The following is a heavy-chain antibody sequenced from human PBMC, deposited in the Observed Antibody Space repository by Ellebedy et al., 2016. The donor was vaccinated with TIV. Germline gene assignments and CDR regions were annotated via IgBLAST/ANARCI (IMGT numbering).Heavy chain of an antibody. CDR2: ISGDGST. D-gene: IGHD3-16*01. V-gene: IGHV3-23*01. Sequence: GGSLRLXXATSGLTFSNYALNWARQAPGKGLEWVSSISGDGSTFYADSVKDRFTISRDNSKNTLYLQMHSLRADDTAIYYCAKDHRFGGQLGVFDYWGQGTLVTVSS. CDR3: AKDHRFGGQLGVFDY. CDR1: GLTFSNYA. J-gene: IGHJ4*02.